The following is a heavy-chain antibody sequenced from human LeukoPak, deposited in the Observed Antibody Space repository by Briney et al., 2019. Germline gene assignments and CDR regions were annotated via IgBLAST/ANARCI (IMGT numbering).Heavy chain of an antibody. CDR3: ARSLGIKPSKGFDY. Sequence: SETLSLTCTVSGGSISSSSYYWGWVRQPPGKGLEWIGSLHNSGSTYYNPSLKSRVTISVDTSKNQFSLKLSPLTAADTAVYYCARSLGIKPSKGFDYWGQGTLVTVSS. J-gene: IGHJ4*02. CDR1: GGSISSSSYY. CDR2: LHNSGST. D-gene: IGHD1-14*01. V-gene: IGHV4-39*01.